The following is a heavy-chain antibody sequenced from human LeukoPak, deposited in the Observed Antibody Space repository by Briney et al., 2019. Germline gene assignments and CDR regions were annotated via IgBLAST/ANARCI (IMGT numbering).Heavy chain of an antibody. CDR2: ISGSGGST. V-gene: IGHV3-23*01. CDR1: GFTFSSYA. Sequence: PGGSLRLSCAASGFTFSSYAMSWVRQAPGKGLEWVSAISGSGGSTYYADSVKGRFTISRDNSKNTLYLQMNSLRAEDTAVYYCARASKRMCGGYCSSIFDYWGQGTLVTVSS. CDR3: ARASKRMCGGYCSSIFDY. D-gene: IGHD2-21*02. J-gene: IGHJ4*02.